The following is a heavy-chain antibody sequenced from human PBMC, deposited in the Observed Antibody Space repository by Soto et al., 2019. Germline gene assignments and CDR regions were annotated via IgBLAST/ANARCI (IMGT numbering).Heavy chain of an antibody. V-gene: IGHV1-18*01. Sequence: ASVKVSCKASGYTFTSYGISWVRQAPGQGLEWMGWISAYNGNTNYAQKLQGRVTMTTDTSTSTAYMELRSLRSDDTAVYYCARDGYCSGGSCSRAFDYWGPGTLVTVSS. CDR3: ARDGYCSGGSCSRAFDY. J-gene: IGHJ4*02. CDR1: GYTFTSYG. CDR2: ISAYNGNT. D-gene: IGHD2-15*01.